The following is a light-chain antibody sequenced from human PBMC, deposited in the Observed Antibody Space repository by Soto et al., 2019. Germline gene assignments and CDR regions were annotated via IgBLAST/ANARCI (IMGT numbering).Light chain of an antibody. CDR1: SSDVGGYNY. Sequence: QSVLTQPASVSGSPGQSITNSCTGTSSDVGGYNYVSWYQQHPGKAPKLMIYDVSSRPSGVSNRFSGSKSGNTASLTISGLQAEDEADYYCTSYTSSSTRGVFGGGTKLTVL. CDR3: TSYTSSSTRGV. J-gene: IGLJ2*01. V-gene: IGLV2-14*03. CDR2: DVS.